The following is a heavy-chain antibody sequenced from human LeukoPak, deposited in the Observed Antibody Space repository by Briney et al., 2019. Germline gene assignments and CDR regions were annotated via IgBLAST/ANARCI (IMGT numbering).Heavy chain of an antibody. CDR2: ISISSSTK. J-gene: IGHJ6*02. V-gene: IGHV3-48*02. D-gene: IGHD3-22*01. CDR3: ARDSYYDSSGYYEDYYYYGMDV. Sequence: GGSLRLSCAASGFSYSSFSMNWVRQAPGKGLEWVSYISISSSTKYYADSVKGRFTISRDNAKNSLYLQMNSLRDEDTAVYYCARDSYYDSSGYYEDYYYYGMDVWGQGTTVTVSS. CDR1: GFSYSSFS.